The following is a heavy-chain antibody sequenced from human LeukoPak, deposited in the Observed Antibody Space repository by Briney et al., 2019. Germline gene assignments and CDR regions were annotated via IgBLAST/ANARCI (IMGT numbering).Heavy chain of an antibody. V-gene: IGHV4-31*03. CDR2: IYYSGST. J-gene: IGHJ4*02. Sequence: SETLSLTCTVSGGSISSGGYYWSWIRQHPGKGLEWIGYIYYSGSTNYNPSLKSRVTISVDTSKNQFSLKLSSVTAADTAVYYCARRSTYDSSGYYSRWGQGTLVTVSS. CDR1: GGSISSGGYY. CDR3: ARRSTYDSSGYYSR. D-gene: IGHD3-22*01.